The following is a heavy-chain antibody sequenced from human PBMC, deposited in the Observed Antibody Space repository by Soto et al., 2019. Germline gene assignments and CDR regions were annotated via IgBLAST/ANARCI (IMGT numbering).Heavy chain of an antibody. CDR3: AKLGVDSCGASSVFDA. CDR2: ISYDGNNR. V-gene: IGHV3-30*18. CDR1: GFTFSSYA. D-gene: IGHD3-22*01. Sequence: QVQLVESGGDVVQAGRSLRLSCVASGFTFSSYAMHWVRRAPGKGLEWMTIISYDGNNRYYADSVKGRFTISRDNSKNMLYLQVNSLSLEDTAVYYCAKLGVDSCGASSVFDAWGQGTLVTVSS. J-gene: IGHJ4*02.